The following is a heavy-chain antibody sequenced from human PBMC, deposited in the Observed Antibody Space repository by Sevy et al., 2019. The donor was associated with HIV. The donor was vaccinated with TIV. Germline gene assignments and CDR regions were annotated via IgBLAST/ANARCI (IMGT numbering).Heavy chain of an antibody. V-gene: IGHV3-21*01. CDR2: ISSSSSYI. CDR3: ARSDAIVVVPAAMGDYYYGMDV. D-gene: IGHD2-2*01. Sequence: GGSLRLSCAASGFTFSSYSMNWVRQAPGKGLEWVSSISSSSSYIYYADSVKGRFTISRDNAKNSLYLQMNSLRAEDTAVYYCARSDAIVVVPAAMGDYYYGMDVWGQGTTVTVSS. CDR1: GFTFSSYS. J-gene: IGHJ6*02.